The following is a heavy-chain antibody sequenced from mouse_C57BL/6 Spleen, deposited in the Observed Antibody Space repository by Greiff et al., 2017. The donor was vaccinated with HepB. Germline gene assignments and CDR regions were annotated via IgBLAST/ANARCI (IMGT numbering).Heavy chain of an antibody. CDR3: ERIKKIVAIYFDY. J-gene: IGHJ2*01. CDR2: TNPTNGRT. D-gene: IGHD1-1*01. V-gene: IGHV1S81*02. Sequence: VQLQQSGAELVKAGASVKMSCKASGYTFTSYWMHWVKQRLGQGLEWFAETNPTNGRTYYNEKFKSKATLTVDNSSSTAYMLLSSPTFEDSAVYYCERIKKIVAIYFDYWGQGTTLTVSS. CDR1: GYTFTSYW.